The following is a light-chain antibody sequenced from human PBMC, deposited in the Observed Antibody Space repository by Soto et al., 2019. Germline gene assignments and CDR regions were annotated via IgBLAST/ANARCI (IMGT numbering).Light chain of an antibody. CDR1: SSDVGGYNY. CDR2: EVS. J-gene: IGLJ1*01. V-gene: IGLV2-8*01. Sequence: QSALTQPPSASGSPGQSVTISCAGTSSDVGGYNYVSWYQQYPGKVPKLMIYEVSERPSGVPDRFSGSKSGNTAFLTVSGIQAEDEADYYCLSYADTAYVFGTGTKVTVL. CDR3: LSYADTAYV.